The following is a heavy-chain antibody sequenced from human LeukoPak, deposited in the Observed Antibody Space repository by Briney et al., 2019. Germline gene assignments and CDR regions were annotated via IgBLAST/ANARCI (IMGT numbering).Heavy chain of an antibody. D-gene: IGHD3-10*01. CDR2: TYYRSKLYN. Sequence: SQTLSLTCAISGDSFSSNSAAWHWIRQSPSRGLEWLERTYYRSKLYNDYAVSVKSRITINPDTSKNQFSLQLNSVTPEDTAVYYCARSHGSGSYYNLNDYWGQGTLVTVSS. J-gene: IGHJ4*02. V-gene: IGHV6-1*01. CDR3: ARSHGSGSYYNLNDY. CDR1: GDSFSSNSAA.